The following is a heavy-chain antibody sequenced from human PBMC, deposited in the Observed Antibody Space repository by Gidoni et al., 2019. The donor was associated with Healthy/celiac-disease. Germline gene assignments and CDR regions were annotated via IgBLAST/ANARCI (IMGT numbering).Heavy chain of an antibody. J-gene: IGHJ2*01. D-gene: IGHD3-22*01. V-gene: IGHV3-9*03. CDR3: AKSDYYDSGGYGGYFDL. CDR1: GFPFDVSA. Sequence: EVQLVVSGGGLVQPGRSLRLPCAASGFPFDVSAMHWGRQAPGKGLEWVSGISSNSGSIGYADSVKGRFTISRDDAKNTLYLQMNSRRAEDVALYYCAKSDYYDSGGYGGYFDLWGRGTLVTVSS. CDR2: ISSNSGSI.